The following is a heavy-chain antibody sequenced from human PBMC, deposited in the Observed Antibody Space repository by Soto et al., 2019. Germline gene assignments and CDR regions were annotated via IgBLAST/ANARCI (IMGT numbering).Heavy chain of an antibody. CDR1: GFTFSSYW. CDR2: INSDGSST. V-gene: IGHV3-74*01. Sequence: GGSLRLSCAASGFTFSSYWMHWVRQAPGKGLVWVSRINSDGSSTSYADSVKGRFTISRDNAKNTLYLQMNSLRAEDTAVYYCARAVRSGSYPYSYYGMDVWGQGTTVTVSS. J-gene: IGHJ6*02. CDR3: ARAVRSGSYPYSYYGMDV. D-gene: IGHD3-10*01.